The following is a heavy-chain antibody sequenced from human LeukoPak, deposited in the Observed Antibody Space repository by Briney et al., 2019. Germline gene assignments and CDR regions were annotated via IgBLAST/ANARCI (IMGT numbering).Heavy chain of an antibody. V-gene: IGHV1-18*01. CDR1: GGTFSSYS. CDR2: ISAYNGNT. J-gene: IGHJ3*02. D-gene: IGHD2-15*01. CDR3: ARTAEIVVVVAATPSAFDI. Sequence: ASVKVSCKASGGTFSSYSISWVRQAPGQGLEWMGWISAYNGNTNYAQKLQGRVTMTTDTSTSTAYMELRSLRSDDTAVYYCARTAEIVVVVAATPSAFDIWGQGTMVTVSS.